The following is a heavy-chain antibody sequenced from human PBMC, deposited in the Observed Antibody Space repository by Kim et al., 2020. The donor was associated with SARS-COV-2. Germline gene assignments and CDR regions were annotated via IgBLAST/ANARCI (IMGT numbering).Heavy chain of an antibody. V-gene: IGHV3-23*01. D-gene: IGHD6-13*01. J-gene: IGHJ4*02. Sequence: DSVKGRFTISRDNSKNTLYLQMNSLRAEDTAVYYCAKVDEGSSRRPPPDYWGQGTLVTVSS. CDR3: AKVDEGSSRRPPPDY.